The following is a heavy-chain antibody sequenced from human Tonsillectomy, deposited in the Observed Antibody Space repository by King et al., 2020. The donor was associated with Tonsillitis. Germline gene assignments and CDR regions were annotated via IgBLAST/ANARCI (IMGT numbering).Heavy chain of an antibody. V-gene: IGHV1-18*01. J-gene: IGHJ4*02. CDR1: GYTFSTYG. Sequence: QLVQSGAEVKKPGSSVKVSCKASGYTFSTYGINWVRLAPGQGLEWMGWISVSTGDTKYAQRRQGRVTMTTDTSTSTAYMELRSLRSDDTAVYYCARPLYNYGPSPSDYWGQGTLVTVSS. CDR3: ARPLYNYGPSPSDY. CDR2: ISVSTGDT. D-gene: IGHD5-18*01.